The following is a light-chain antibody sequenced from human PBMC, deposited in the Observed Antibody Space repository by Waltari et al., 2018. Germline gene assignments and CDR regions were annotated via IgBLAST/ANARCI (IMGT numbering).Light chain of an antibody. V-gene: IGLV2-23*02. J-gene: IGLJ3*02. CDR3: CSYADGTTSV. Sequence: QSALTQPASVSGSPGQSITISCTGTSSDIGAYNLVSWYQQHPGKAPKVIIYGVTERPSGFSDLFSGSKSANTASLTISGLQAEDEADYYCCSYADGTTSVFGGGTKVTVL. CDR1: SSDIGAYNL. CDR2: GVT.